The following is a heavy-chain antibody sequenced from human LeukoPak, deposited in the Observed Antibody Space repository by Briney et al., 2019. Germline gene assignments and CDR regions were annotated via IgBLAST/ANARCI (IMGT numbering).Heavy chain of an antibody. CDR3: ARVPGTYYYYMDV. J-gene: IGHJ6*03. CDR2: INPNSGGT. V-gene: IGHV1-2*02. CDR1: GYTFTGYY. Sequence: ASVKVSCKASGYTFTGYYMHWVRQAPGQGLEWMGWINPNSGGTNYAQKFQGRVTMTRDTSISTAYMELSRLRSDDTAVYYCARVPGTYYYYMDVWGKGTTVTVSS. D-gene: IGHD3-10*01.